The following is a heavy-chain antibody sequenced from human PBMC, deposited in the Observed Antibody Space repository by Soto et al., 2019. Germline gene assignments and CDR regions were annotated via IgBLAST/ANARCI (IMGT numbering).Heavy chain of an antibody. V-gene: IGHV1-2*02. Sequence: ASVKVSCKASGYTFTGYYMHWVRQAPGQGLEWMGLINPNSGGTNYAQKFPGRVTMTRDTSINTAYMELSRLRSDDTAVYYCARYYYDSSGTYNWFDPWGQGTLVTVSS. CDR1: GYTFTGYY. D-gene: IGHD3-22*01. CDR2: INPNSGGT. CDR3: ARYYYDSSGTYNWFDP. J-gene: IGHJ5*02.